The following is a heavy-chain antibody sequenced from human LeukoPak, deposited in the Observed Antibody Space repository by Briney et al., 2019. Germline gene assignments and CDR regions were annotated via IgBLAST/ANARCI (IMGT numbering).Heavy chain of an antibody. CDR3: ARAYYYDSSGYYSPLLYGMDV. V-gene: IGHV3-11*01. D-gene: IGHD3-22*01. J-gene: IGHJ6*02. Sequence: GGSLRLSCAASGFTFSDYYMSWIRQAPGKGLEWVSYISSSGSTIYYADSVKGRFTISRDNAKNSLYLQMNSLRAEDTAVYYCARAYYYDSSGYYSPLLYGMDVWGQGTTVTVSS. CDR2: ISSSGSTI. CDR1: GFTFSDYY.